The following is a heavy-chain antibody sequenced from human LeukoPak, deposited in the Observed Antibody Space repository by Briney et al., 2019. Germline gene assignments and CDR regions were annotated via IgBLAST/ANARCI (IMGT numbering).Heavy chain of an antibody. Sequence: SETLSLTCTVSGGSISSYYWSWIRQPPGKGLEWIGYIYYSGSTNYNPSLKSRVTISVDTSKNQFSLKLSSVTAADTAVYYCARDNYDSSGSFDYWGQGTLVTVSS. V-gene: IGHV4-59*01. CDR3: ARDNYDSSGSFDY. CDR2: IYYSGST. J-gene: IGHJ4*02. D-gene: IGHD3-22*01. CDR1: GGSISSYY.